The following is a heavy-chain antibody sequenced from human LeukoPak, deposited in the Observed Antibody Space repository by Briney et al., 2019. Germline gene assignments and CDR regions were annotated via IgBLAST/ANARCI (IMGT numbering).Heavy chain of an antibody. CDR2: IYHSGST. CDR1: GGSISSSNW. Sequence: SETLSLTCAVSGGSISSSNWWSWVRQPPGKGLEWIGEIYHSGSTNYNPSLKSRVTISVDKSKNQFSLKLSSVTAADTAVYYCARARVSSSWYGSWFDPWGQGTLVTVSS. CDR3: ARARVSSSWYGSWFDP. D-gene: IGHD6-13*01. J-gene: IGHJ5*02. V-gene: IGHV4-4*02.